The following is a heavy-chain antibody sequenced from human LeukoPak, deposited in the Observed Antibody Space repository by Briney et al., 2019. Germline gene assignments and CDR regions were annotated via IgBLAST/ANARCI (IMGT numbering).Heavy chain of an antibody. CDR2: ISGSGGST. CDR1: GFTVSSNY. J-gene: IGHJ4*02. D-gene: IGHD3-16*02. V-gene: IGHV3-23*01. CDR3: AKEEGVIVMDYFDY. Sequence: GGSLRLSCAASGFTVSSNYMSWVRQAPGKGLEWVSAISGSGGSTYYADSVKGRFTISRDNSKNTLYLQMNSLRAEDTAVYYCAKEEGVIVMDYFDYWGQGTLVTVSS.